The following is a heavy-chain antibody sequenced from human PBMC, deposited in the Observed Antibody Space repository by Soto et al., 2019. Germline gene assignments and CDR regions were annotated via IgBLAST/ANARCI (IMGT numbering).Heavy chain of an antibody. D-gene: IGHD2-15*01. CDR3: ARRYCSGGSCWENWFDP. Sequence: PSEPLPLTSTVSGAPISSYYWSWIRQPPGKGLEGIGYIYYSGSTNYNPSLKSRVTISVDTSKNQFSLKLSSVTAADTAVYYCARRYCSGGSCWENWFDPWGQGTLVTVS. J-gene: IGHJ5*02. CDR2: IYYSGST. V-gene: IGHV4-59*08. CDR1: GAPISSYY.